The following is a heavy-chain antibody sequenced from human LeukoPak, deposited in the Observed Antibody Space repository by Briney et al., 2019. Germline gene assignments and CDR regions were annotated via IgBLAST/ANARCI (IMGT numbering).Heavy chain of an antibody. CDR3: ARDSSGYDTLDY. CDR2: IHYSGRT. Sequence: SETLSLTCTVSGGSISSGDYYWSWIRQPPGRCLEWIGYIHYSGRTYYNPSLMSRVTMSVDTSKNQFSLKLSSVTAADTAVYYCARDSSGYDTLDYWGQGTLVTASS. D-gene: IGHD3-22*01. J-gene: IGHJ4*02. CDR1: GGSISSGDYY. V-gene: IGHV4-30-4*01.